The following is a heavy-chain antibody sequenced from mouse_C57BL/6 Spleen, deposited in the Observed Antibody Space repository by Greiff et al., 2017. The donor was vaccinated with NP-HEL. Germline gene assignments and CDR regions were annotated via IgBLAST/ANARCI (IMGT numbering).Heavy chain of an antibody. V-gene: IGHV5-4*01. J-gene: IGHJ3*01. CDR3: ARDRGGYDRAWFAY. Sequence: EVKVVESGGGLVKPGGSLKLSCAASGFTFRSYAMSWVRPTPDTRLEWVATISDGGSYTYYPDNVKGRFTISRDNAKNNLYLQMSHLKSEDTAMYYCARDRGGYDRAWFAYWGQGTLVTVSA. CDR2: ISDGGSYT. D-gene: IGHD2-2*01. CDR1: GFTFRSYA.